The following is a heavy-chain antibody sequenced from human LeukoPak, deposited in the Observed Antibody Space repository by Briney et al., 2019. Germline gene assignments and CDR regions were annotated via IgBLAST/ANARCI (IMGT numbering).Heavy chain of an antibody. CDR1: GFTFSSYW. D-gene: IGHD6-19*01. Sequence: PGGSLRLSCAASGFTFSSYWMSWVRQAPGKGLEWVSVIYSGGSTYYADSVKGRFTISRDNSKNTLYLQMNSLRAEDTAVYYCARDSSGWSYYYYGMDVWGQGTTVTVSS. J-gene: IGHJ6*02. CDR3: ARDSSGWSYYYYGMDV. CDR2: IYSGGST. V-gene: IGHV3-66*01.